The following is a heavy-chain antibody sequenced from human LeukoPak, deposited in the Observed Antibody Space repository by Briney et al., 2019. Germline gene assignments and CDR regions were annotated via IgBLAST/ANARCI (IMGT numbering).Heavy chain of an antibody. CDR1: GFTFSSDW. D-gene: IGHD3-10*01. J-gene: IGHJ4*02. CDR2: IKPDETEK. CDR3: ARYYYGPVTHYAIY. V-gene: IGHV3-7*03. Sequence: WGSLRLSCAASGFTFSSDWLSWCRQAPRPGLEWLANIKPDETEKYYVDSLKGRFTISRDNAKDSLYLQMSSLRAEDTAVYYCARYYYGPVTHYAIYWGQGTLVTVSS.